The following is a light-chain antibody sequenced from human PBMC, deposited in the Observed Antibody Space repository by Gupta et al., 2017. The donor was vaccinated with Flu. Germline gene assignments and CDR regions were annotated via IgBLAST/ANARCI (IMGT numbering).Light chain of an antibody. J-gene: IGKJ4*01. V-gene: IGKV3-11*01. Sequence: EFVLTQSPATLPLSPGQRATRSCRASQSVSSYLAWYQQKPGQAPRLLIDDASNRATGIPARFSSSGSXTDXTLTISXLVPEDVAVYYGLQRCSGPRLTFGXGTNVEIK. CDR1: QSVSSY. CDR3: LQRCSGPRLT. CDR2: DAS.